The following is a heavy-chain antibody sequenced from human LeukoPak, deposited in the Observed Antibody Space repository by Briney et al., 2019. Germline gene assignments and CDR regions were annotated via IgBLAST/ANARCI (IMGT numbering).Heavy chain of an antibody. Sequence: SVKVSCKASGGTFSSYAISWVRQAPGQGLEWMGGIIPIFGTANYAQKFQGRVTITTDESTSTAYMELSSLRSEDTAVYYCARDGEYQLTGGHWFDPWGQGTLVTVSS. V-gene: IGHV1-69*05. CDR3: ARDGEYQLTGGHWFDP. CDR1: GGTFSSYA. D-gene: IGHD2-2*01. J-gene: IGHJ5*02. CDR2: IIPIFGTA.